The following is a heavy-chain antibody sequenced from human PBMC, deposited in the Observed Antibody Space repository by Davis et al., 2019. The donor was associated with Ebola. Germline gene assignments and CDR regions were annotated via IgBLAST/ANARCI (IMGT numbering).Heavy chain of an antibody. CDR3: PRFLGGSRYGYPDY. J-gene: IGHJ4*02. CDR1: DGSIISYY. Sequence: SETLSLTCTVSDGSIISYYWSWIRQPPGKGLEWIGFISHTGSTSYNPSLKSRVTTSIDTSKNQFSLKLTSVSAADTAVYYCPRFLGGSRYGYPDYWGQGTLVTVST. D-gene: IGHD5-18*01. CDR2: ISHTGST. V-gene: IGHV4-59*08.